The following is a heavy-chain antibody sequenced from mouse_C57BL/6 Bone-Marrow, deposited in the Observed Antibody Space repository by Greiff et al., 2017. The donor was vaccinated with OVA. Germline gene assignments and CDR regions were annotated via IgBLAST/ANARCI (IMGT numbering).Heavy chain of an antibody. CDR1: GYTFTSYW. Sequence: VQLQQPGAELVMPGASVKLSCKASGYTFTSYWMHWVKQRPGQGLEWIGEIDPSDSYTNYNQKFKGKSTLTVDKSSSTAYMQLSSLTSEDSAVYYCARDYYGNYVRFAYWGQGTLVTVSA. V-gene: IGHV1-69*01. D-gene: IGHD2-1*01. CDR3: ARDYYGNYVRFAY. J-gene: IGHJ3*01. CDR2: IDPSDSYT.